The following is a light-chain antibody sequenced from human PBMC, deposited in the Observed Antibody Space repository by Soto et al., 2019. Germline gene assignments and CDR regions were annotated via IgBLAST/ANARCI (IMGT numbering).Light chain of an antibody. CDR3: CSYAGSSALV. V-gene: IGLV2-23*02. CDR2: DVS. Sequence: QSALTQPASVSGSPGQSITISCTGTSSNIGKYNLVSWYQQDPGKAPKLLIYDVSGRPSGVSNRSSGSKSGNTASLTISGLQVEYEADYYCCSYAGSSALVFGGGTQLTVL. CDR1: SSNIGKYNL. J-gene: IGLJ3*02.